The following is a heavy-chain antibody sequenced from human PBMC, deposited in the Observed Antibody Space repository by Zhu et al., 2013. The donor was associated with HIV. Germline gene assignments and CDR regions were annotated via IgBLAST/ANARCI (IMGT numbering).Heavy chain of an antibody. Sequence: EVQLVESGGGLVQPGGSLRLSCAASGFTFSSHWMTWVRQAPGKGLEWVAKIKQDESEKFYVDSVEGRFTISRDNAKNSLFLQMNNLRAEDTAVYYCARDQLTNWFDPWGQGTLVTVSS. J-gene: IGHJ5*02. CDR2: IKQDESEK. D-gene: IGHD2-2*01. CDR1: GFTFSSHW. CDR3: ARDQLTNWFDP. V-gene: IGHV3-7*01.